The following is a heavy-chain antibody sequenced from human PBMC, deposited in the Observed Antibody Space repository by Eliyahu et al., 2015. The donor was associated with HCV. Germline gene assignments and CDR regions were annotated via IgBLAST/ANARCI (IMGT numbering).Heavy chain of an antibody. CDR3: ARFDVNRGRFDY. CDR1: GESISNGNW. D-gene: IGHD3-10*01. CDR2: AYHSGST. Sequence: QVQLQESGPGLVKPSGTLSLACAISGESISNGNWWSWIRQPPGKGLEWIGEAYHSGSTNYNPSVKSRVTISVDKSKNQFSLKMTSVTAADTAMYYCARFDVNRGRFDYWGQGTQVTVSS. J-gene: IGHJ4*02. V-gene: IGHV4-4*02.